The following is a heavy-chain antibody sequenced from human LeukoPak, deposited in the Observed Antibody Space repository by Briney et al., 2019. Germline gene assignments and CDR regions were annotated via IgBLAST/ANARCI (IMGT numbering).Heavy chain of an antibody. Sequence: SETLSLTCTVPGDFIRRSGFYWGSVRQPPGKGLEWIESFYFTGNTYYDPSLKSRVTISVDASKDQLSLTLTSVTAADTAVYYCARGGTGYNYLASWGQGTLVTVSS. CDR3: ARGGTGYNYLAS. D-gene: IGHD3/OR15-3a*01. CDR1: GDFIRRSGFY. V-gene: IGHV4-39*07. CDR2: FYFTGNT. J-gene: IGHJ5*01.